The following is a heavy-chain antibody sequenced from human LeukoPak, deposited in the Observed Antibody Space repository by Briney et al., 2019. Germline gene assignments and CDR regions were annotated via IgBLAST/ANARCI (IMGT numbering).Heavy chain of an antibody. V-gene: IGHV3-23*01. D-gene: IGHD3-22*01. J-gene: IGHJ5*02. CDR2: IKGSGGST. Sequence: GGSLRLSCAASGFTLNSYAMSWVRQAPGKGLEGVPAIKGSGGSTYYADSVKGRFTISRDNSKNTLYLQMNSLRAEDTAVYYCAKDTMIVVATMGDDWFDPWGQGTLVTVSS. CDR3: AKDTMIVVATMGDDWFDP. CDR1: GFTLNSYA.